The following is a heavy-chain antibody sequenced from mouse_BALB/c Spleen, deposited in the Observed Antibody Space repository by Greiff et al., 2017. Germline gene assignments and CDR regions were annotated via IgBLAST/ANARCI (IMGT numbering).Heavy chain of an antibody. V-gene: IGHV5-4*02. D-gene: IGHD3-1*01. Sequence: EVKLMESGGGLVKPGGSLKLSCAASGFTFSDYYMYWVRQTPEKRLEWVATISDGGSYTYYPDSVKGRFTISRDNAKNTLYLEMSSLRSEDTAMYYCARDERELGLPFAYWGQGTLVTVSA. CDR1: GFTFSDYY. CDR2: ISDGGSYT. CDR3: ARDERELGLPFAY. J-gene: IGHJ3*01.